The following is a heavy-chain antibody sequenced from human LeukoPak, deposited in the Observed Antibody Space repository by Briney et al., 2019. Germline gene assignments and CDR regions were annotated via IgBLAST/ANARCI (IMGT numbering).Heavy chain of an antibody. CDR1: GGSISSSSYY. D-gene: IGHD6-13*01. CDR2: IYYSGST. CDR3: ARSRRYSSSWNYYYMDV. Sequence: SETLSLTCTVSGGSISSSSYYWGWIRQPPGKGLEWTGSIYYSGSTYYNPSLKSRVTISVDTSKNQFSLKLSSVTAADTAVYYCARSRRYSSSWNYYYMDVWGKGTTVTVSS. J-gene: IGHJ6*03. V-gene: IGHV4-39*07.